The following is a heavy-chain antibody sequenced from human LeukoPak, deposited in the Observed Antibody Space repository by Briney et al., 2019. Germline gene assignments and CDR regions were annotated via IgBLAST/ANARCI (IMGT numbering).Heavy chain of an antibody. CDR2: ISGSGGNT. V-gene: IGHV3-23*01. J-gene: IGHJ4*02. Sequence: GGSLRLSCAASGFTFSGYAMGWVRQAPGKGLEWVSAISGSGGNTYYADSVKGRFTISRDNSKTTLYLRLNSLRAEDTAVFYCAKRSSGWTTGNYFDYWGQGTLVTVSS. CDR1: GFTFSGYA. D-gene: IGHD6-19*01. CDR3: AKRSSGWTTGNYFDY.